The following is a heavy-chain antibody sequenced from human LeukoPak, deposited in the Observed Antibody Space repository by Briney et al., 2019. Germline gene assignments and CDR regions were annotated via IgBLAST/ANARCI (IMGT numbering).Heavy chain of an antibody. CDR1: GFTFSSYA. CDR2: IIYSGGNT. V-gene: IGHV3-23*03. CDR3: AKSGY. Sequence: GGSLRLSCAASGFTFSSYAMSWVRQAPGKGLEWVSIIYSGGNTYYADSVKGRFTISRDTSKNTLYLQMNSLRAGDTAVYYCAKSGYWGQGALVTVSS. J-gene: IGHJ4*02.